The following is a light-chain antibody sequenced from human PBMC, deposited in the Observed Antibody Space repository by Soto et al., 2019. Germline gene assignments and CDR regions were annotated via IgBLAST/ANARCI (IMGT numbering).Light chain of an antibody. Sequence: EIVMTQSPATLSVSPGERATLSCRASQSLSSDLAWYQQKPGQTPRLLIYGAYTRATGISARFMGSGSGTEFTLTISSLQSEDFAFYYCQHYFSWPWTFGQGTKVEI. CDR2: GAY. V-gene: IGKV3-15*01. J-gene: IGKJ1*01. CDR3: QHYFSWPWT. CDR1: QSLSSD.